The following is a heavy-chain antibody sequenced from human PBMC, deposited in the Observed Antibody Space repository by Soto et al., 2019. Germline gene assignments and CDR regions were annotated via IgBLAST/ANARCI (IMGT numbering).Heavy chain of an antibody. Sequence: GASVKVSWKTSGCTFPRYDINWVRQAPGQGREWVGWMNTNSDDTRSAQKFRGRLTLTRDKSMRAVYMKLSNLRPDDSAVYYCAREWSAAGHFYGMDVWGQGTTVTVSS. CDR3: AREWSAAGHFYGMDV. D-gene: IGHD6-13*01. CDR1: GCTFPRYD. CDR2: MNTNSDDT. J-gene: IGHJ6*02. V-gene: IGHV1-8*01.